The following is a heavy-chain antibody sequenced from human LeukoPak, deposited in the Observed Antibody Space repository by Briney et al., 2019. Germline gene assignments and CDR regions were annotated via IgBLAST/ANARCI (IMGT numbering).Heavy chain of an antibody. CDR2: ISYDGSNR. V-gene: IGHV3-30*18. CDR1: GFTFGSYG. CDR3: AKDQFVVVLCAPNN. J-gene: IGHJ1*01. Sequence: GTSLRLSCKASGFTFGSYGMHWVRQFPGKGLEWVAFISYDGSNRHYSDSVLGRFTISRDNSKNPLFLQMNSLTKEDTAVYYCAKDQFVVVLCAPNNWGQGTLVTVSS. D-gene: IGHD2-15*01.